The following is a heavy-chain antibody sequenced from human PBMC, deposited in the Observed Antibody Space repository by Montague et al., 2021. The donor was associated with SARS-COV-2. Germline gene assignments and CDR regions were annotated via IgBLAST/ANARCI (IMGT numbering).Heavy chain of an antibody. V-gene: IGHV3-74*01. J-gene: IGHJ4*02. CDR1: GFTFRSYW. CDR2: IRPDGTST. CDR3: VRPLWFGDSDYYFES. Sequence: SLRLSCAASGFTFRSYWMHWVRQVPGRGLVWVSRIRPDGTSTHYAASVKGRFIISRDNAKNTLSLEMINLRVDDTAIYYCVRPLWFGDSDYYFESWGQGTPVSVSS. D-gene: IGHD3-10*01.